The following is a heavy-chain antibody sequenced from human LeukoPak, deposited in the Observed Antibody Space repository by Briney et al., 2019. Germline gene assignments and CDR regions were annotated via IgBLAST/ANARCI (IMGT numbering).Heavy chain of an antibody. CDR2: IYISGST. CDR3: ARVGYGYYVDY. V-gene: IGHV4-61*02. D-gene: IGHD5-18*01. CDR1: SGSISSGYYY. J-gene: IGHJ4*02. Sequence: SETLSLTCTASSGSISSGYYYWSWIRQPAGKGLEWIGRIYISGSTNYSPSLKSRVTISLDTSKNEFSLRLSSVTAADTAVYYCARVGYGYYVDYWGQGTLVTVSS.